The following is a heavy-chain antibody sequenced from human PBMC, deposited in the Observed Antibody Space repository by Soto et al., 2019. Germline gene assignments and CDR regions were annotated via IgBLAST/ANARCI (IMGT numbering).Heavy chain of an antibody. CDR1: GGSISSGGYS. V-gene: IGHV4-30-2*01. D-gene: IGHD3-10*01. CDR3: ARDYASGRDYWFDP. J-gene: IGHJ5*02. CDR2: IYHSGST. Sequence: SDTLSLTCAVSGGSISSGGYSWSWIRQPPGKGLEWIGYIYHSGSTYYNPSLKSRVTISVDRSKNQFSLKLSSVTAADTAVYYCARDYASGRDYWFDPCGQATLVTVSS.